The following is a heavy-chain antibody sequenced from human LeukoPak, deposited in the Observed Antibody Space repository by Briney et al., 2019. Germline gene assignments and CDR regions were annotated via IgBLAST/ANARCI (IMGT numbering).Heavy chain of an antibody. J-gene: IGHJ6*03. D-gene: IGHD3-10*01. CDR2: IYYSGST. V-gene: IGHV4-59*01. CDR1: GGSISSYY. CDR3: ARAQDYYGSGSYPYYYYMDV. Sequence: SETLSLTCTVSGGSISSYYWSWIRQPPGKGLEWIGYIYYSGSTNYNPSLKSRVTISVDTSKNQFSLKLSSVTAADTAVYYCARAQDYYGSGSYPYYYYMDVWGKGTTVTISS.